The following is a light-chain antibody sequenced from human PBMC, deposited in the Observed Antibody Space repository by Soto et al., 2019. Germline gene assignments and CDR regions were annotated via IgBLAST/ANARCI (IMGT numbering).Light chain of an antibody. CDR3: SSSTTTSTLV. V-gene: IGLV2-14*03. CDR1: SSDLGAYKY. CDR2: EVS. Sequence: LSPPSWVSVYTGQSITISCAGTSSDLGAYKYVSWYQQHPDKAPKLILYEVSRRPSGVSNRFSGSKSGNTASLTISGLLAEDEADYSCSSSTTTSTLVFGTGPKVPV. J-gene: IGLJ1*01.